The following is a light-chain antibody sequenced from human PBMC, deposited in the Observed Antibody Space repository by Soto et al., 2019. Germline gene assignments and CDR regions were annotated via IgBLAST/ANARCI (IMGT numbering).Light chain of an antibody. V-gene: IGLV2-14*03. CDR1: SSDVGGYNY. Sequence: QSALTQPASVSGSPGQSITISFTGTSSDVGGYNYVSWYQQLPGKAPKLIIYDVSNRPSGVSNRFSASKSANAASLTISGLQAEDEADYYCSSYTSSPTLYVFGSGTKVTDL. CDR3: SSYTSSPTLYV. CDR2: DVS. J-gene: IGLJ1*01.